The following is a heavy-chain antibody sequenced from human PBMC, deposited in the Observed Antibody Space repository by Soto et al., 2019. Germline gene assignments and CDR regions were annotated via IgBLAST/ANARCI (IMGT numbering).Heavy chain of an antibody. D-gene: IGHD3-10*01. V-gene: IGHV3-21*01. CDR3: APHPVNF. CDR2: ISSSSSYI. CDR1: GFTFSTYG. Sequence: EVQLVESGGGLVKPGGSLRLSCAASGFTFSTYGMNWVRQAPGKGLERVSFISSSSSYIYYADSVKGRFTISRDNAKNSLYLQMNRLSAEDTAVYYCAPHPVNFWGQGTLVTVSS. J-gene: IGHJ4*02.